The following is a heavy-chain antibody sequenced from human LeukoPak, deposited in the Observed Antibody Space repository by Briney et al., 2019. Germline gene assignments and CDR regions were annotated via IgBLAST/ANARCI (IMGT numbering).Heavy chain of an antibody. Sequence: GGSLRLSCSASGFIFSNYGMYWVRQAPGKGLEFVSAISSDGDNTFYADSVKGRFTISRDNPKNTLYLQTSSLRGEDTAVYYCATGSFDSRGYWVTTPFDYWGQGTLVTVSS. D-gene: IGHD3-22*01. CDR1: GFIFSNYG. V-gene: IGHV3-64D*06. CDR3: ATGSFDSRGYWVTTPFDY. CDR2: ISSDGDNT. J-gene: IGHJ4*02.